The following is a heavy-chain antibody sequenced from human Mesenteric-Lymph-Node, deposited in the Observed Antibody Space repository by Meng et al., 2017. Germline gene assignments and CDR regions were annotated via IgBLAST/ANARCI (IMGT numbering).Heavy chain of an antibody. CDR1: GGSFSGYL. V-gene: IGHV4-34*12. D-gene: IGHD3-10*01. Sequence: GSLRLSCAVYGGSFSGYLCGWIRQAPGKGLEWIGEIVRSGRTNSNPSLKTRVTISIDTSKNQFSLRLSSVTAADTAVYYCARFRYVSGSFYPDDCWSQGTLVTVSS. CDR3: ARFRYVSGSFYPDDC. J-gene: IGHJ4*02. CDR2: IVRSGRT.